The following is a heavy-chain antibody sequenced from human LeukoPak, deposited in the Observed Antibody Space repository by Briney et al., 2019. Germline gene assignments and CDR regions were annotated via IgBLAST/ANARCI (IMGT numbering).Heavy chain of an antibody. CDR3: ARRSQRGVAFDI. Sequence: GASVKVSCKASGYTYTSYYMHWVRQAPGQGLEWMGIINPSGGSTSYAEKVQGRVTMTRDMSTSTVCMELSSLRSDDTAVYYCARRSQRGVAFDIWGQGTMVTVSS. V-gene: IGHV1-46*01. D-gene: IGHD2-2*01. CDR1: GYTYTSYY. J-gene: IGHJ3*02. CDR2: INPSGGST.